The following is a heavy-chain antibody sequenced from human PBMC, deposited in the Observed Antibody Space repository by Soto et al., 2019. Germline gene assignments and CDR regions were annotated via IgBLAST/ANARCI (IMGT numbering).Heavy chain of an antibody. CDR1: SGSISSGGYY. V-gene: IGHV4-31*03. D-gene: IGHD6-19*01. J-gene: IGHJ4*02. CDR3: ARASAGGGWYYFDY. CDR2: IYNSGKT. Sequence: SETLSLTCTVSSGSISSGGYYWSWIRQHPGKDLEWVGYIYNSGKTYYNPSLKSRVTISADTSKNQFSLNLSSVTAADTAVCYCARASAGGGWYYFDYWGQGTLVTVSS.